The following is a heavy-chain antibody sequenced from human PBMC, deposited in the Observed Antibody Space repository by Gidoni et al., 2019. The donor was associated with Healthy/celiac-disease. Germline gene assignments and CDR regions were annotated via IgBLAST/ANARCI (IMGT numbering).Heavy chain of an antibody. J-gene: IGHJ4*02. CDR2: IIPIFGTA. CDR3: ASRRGYSYGYLDY. D-gene: IGHD5-18*01. Sequence: QVQLVQTGSEVKKAGSSVKVSCKASGGTFSSYAISWVRQAPGQGLEWMGGIIPIFGTANYAQKFQGRVTITADESTSTAYMELSSLRSADTAVYYCASRRGYSYGYLDYWGQGTLVTVSS. V-gene: IGHV1-69*01. CDR1: GGTFSSYA.